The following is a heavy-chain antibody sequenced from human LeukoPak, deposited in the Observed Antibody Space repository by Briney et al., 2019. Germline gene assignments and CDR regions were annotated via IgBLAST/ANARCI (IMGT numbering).Heavy chain of an antibody. CDR3: ATAVGATSTPFDY. J-gene: IGHJ4*02. Sequence: GASVKVSCKVSGYTLTELSMHWVRQAPGKGLEWMGGFDPEDDETIYARKFQGRVTMTEDTSTDTAYMELSSLRSEDTAVYYCATAVGATSTPFDYWGQGTLVTVSP. CDR1: GYTLTELS. D-gene: IGHD1-26*01. V-gene: IGHV1-24*01. CDR2: FDPEDDET.